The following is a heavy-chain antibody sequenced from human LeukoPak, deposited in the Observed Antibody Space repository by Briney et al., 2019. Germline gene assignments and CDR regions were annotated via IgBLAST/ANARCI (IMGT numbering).Heavy chain of an antibody. J-gene: IGHJ3*02. CDR1: GFTFSSYG. V-gene: IGHV3-23*01. Sequence: GGSLRLFCAASGFTFSSYGMSWVRQAPGKGLEWGSAISGSGGSTYYADSVKGRFTISRDNSKNMVYLQMNSLRAEDTAVYYCAKDQYYYGSGSYYGDAFDIWGQGTMVTVSS. D-gene: IGHD3-10*01. CDR2: ISGSGGST. CDR3: AKDQYYYGSGSYYGDAFDI.